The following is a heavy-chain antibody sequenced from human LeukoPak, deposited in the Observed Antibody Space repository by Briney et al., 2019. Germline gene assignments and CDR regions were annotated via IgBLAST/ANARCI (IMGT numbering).Heavy chain of an antibody. Sequence: PGGSLRLSCAASGFTFSSYSMNWVRQAPGKGLEWVSYISSSSTIYYADSVKGRFTISRDNAKNSLYLQMNSLRAEDTAVYYCAREGDDFWSGYYPEGDYYYYYYMDVWGKGTTVTVSS. D-gene: IGHD3-3*01. CDR2: ISSSSTI. CDR3: AREGDDFWSGYYPEGDYYYYYYMDV. J-gene: IGHJ6*03. V-gene: IGHV3-48*01. CDR1: GFTFSSYS.